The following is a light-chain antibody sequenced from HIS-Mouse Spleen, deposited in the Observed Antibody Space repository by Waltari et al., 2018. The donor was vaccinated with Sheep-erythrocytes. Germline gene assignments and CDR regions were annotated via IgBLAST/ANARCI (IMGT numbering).Light chain of an antibody. CDR2: EGS. CDR3: CSYAGSSTPWV. Sequence: QSALTQPASVSGSPGQSITTSCTGTSRAVGGFHLFPLYQHPPSKAPKLLIYEGSKRPSGVSNRFSGSKSGNTASLTISGLQAEDEADYYCCSYAGSSTPWVFGGGTKLTVL. J-gene: IGLJ3*02. CDR1: SRAVGGFHL. V-gene: IGLV2-23*01.